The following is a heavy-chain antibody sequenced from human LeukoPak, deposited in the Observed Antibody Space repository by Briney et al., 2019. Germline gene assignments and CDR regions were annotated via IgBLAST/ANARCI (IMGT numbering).Heavy chain of an antibody. CDR3: AREMGWNYGDY. Sequence: GGSLRLSCAASGFTFSTYWMTWVRQAPGKGLEWVANIKKDGSQKYYVDSVRGRFTISRDNAKNSLYLQMNSLRAEDTAVYYCAREMGWNYGDYWGQGTLVTVSS. CDR2: IKKDGSQK. CDR1: GFTFSTYW. J-gene: IGHJ4*02. D-gene: IGHD1-7*01. V-gene: IGHV3-7*05.